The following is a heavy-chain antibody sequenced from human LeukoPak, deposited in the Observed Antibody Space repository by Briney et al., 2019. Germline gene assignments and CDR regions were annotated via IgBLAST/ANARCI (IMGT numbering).Heavy chain of an antibody. Sequence: GGSLRLSCAASGFTFSSYAMHWVRQAPGKGLEWVAVISYDGSNKYYADSVKGRFTISRDNSKNTLYLQMNSLRAEDTAVYYCARDGGYYYGMDVWGQGTTVTVSS. CDR1: GFTFSSYA. J-gene: IGHJ6*02. CDR3: ARDGGYYYGMDV. CDR2: ISYDGSNK. V-gene: IGHV3-30-3*01. D-gene: IGHD2-15*01.